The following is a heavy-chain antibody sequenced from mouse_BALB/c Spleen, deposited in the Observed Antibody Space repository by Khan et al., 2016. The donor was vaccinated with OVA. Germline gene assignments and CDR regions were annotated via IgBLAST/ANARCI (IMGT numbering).Heavy chain of an antibody. D-gene: IGHD2-3*01. CDR2: FYPGSGTI. V-gene: IGHV1-62-2*01. CDR1: GYTFTEYI. CDR3: ARPGDGDGGYYDYAVDY. J-gene: IGHJ4*01. Sequence: QVQLKESGAELVKPGASVKLSCKASGYTFTEYIIHWVKQRSGQGLEWIGWFYPGSGTIKYNEKFKDKATLTADKSSSSVYLCFISLASEGAAVSFCARPGDGDGGYYDYAVDYWGHGTSVTVSS.